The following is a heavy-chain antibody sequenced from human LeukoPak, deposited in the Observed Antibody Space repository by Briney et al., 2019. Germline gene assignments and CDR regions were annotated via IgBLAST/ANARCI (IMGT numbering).Heavy chain of an antibody. CDR2: ISSSSSTI. CDR3: ARGSTYYDSSGQVPFDY. CDR1: GGSFSGYY. J-gene: IGHJ4*02. D-gene: IGHD3-22*01. Sequence: LSLTCAVYGGSFSGYYWSWIRQPPGKGLEWVSYISSSSSTIYYADSAKGRFTISRDNAKNSLYLQMNSLRAEDTAVYYCARGSTYYDSSGQVPFDYWGQGTLVTVSS. V-gene: IGHV3-11*04.